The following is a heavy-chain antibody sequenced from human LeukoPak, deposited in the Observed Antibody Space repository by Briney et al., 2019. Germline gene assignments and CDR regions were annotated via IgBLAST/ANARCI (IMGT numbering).Heavy chain of an antibody. Sequence: GESLKISCKGSGYSFTSYWIGWVRQMPGKGLEWMGIIYPGDSDTRYSPSFQGQVTISADRSIRTAYLQWRSLKASDSATYYCARGAADTFYYYYYYMDVWGKGTTVTVSS. J-gene: IGHJ6*03. CDR1: GYSFTSYW. CDR3: ARGAADTFYYYYYYMDV. V-gene: IGHV5-51*01. D-gene: IGHD5-18*01. CDR2: IYPGDSDT.